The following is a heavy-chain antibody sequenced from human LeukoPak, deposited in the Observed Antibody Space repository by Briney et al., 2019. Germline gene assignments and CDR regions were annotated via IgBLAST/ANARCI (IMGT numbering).Heavy chain of an antibody. D-gene: IGHD1-26*01. CDR1: GYTFTGYY. V-gene: IGHV1-2*02. J-gene: IGHJ5*02. Sequence: ASVKVSCKASGYTFTGYYVHWVRQAPGQGLEWMGWINPNSGGTNYAQKFQGRVTMTRDTSISTAYMEVSRLRSDDTAVCYCARGRTGSWEDNWFDPWGQGTLVTVSS. CDR2: INPNSGGT. CDR3: ARGRTGSWEDNWFDP.